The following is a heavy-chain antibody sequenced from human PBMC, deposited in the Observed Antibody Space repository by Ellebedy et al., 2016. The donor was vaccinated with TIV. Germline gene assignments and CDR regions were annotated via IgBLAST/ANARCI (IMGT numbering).Heavy chain of an antibody. V-gene: IGHV4-61*01. J-gene: IGHJ6*02. CDR2: IYYSGST. CDR1: GGSVSSGSYY. CDR3: ARGPITMVRGVITHYYYYGMDV. D-gene: IGHD3-10*01. Sequence: GSLRLXXTVSGGSVSSGSYYWSWIRQPPGKGLEWIGYIYYSGSTNYNPSLKSRVTISVDTSKNQFSLKLSSVTAADTAVYYCARGPITMVRGVITHYYYYGMDVWGQGTTVTVSS.